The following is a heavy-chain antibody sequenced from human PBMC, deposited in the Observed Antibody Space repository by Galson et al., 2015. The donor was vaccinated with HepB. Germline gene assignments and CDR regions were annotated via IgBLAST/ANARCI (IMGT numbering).Heavy chain of an antibody. D-gene: IGHD4-23*01. J-gene: IGHJ4*02. Sequence: SLRLSCAASGFTFSDFAMSWVRQVPGKGLEWVSFISGSGDDTKYADSVKGRFTISRDNSQNTLFLQTYSLGPEDTAMYFCLKGRGGNSIYDYWGQGTLVTVSS. CDR3: LKGRGGNSIYDY. V-gene: IGHV3-23*01. CDR1: GFTFSDFA. CDR2: ISGSGDDT.